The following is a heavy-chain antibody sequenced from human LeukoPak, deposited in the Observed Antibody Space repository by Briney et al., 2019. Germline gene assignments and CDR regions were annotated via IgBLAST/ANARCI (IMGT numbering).Heavy chain of an antibody. J-gene: IGHJ4*02. CDR3: ARDGGL. D-gene: IGHD3/OR15-3a*01. V-gene: IGHV4-59*01. CDR1: GGSFSGYY. CDR2: IYYSGST. Sequence: TSETLSLTCAVYGGSFSGYYWSWIRQPPGKGLEWIGYIYYSGSTNYNPSLKSRVTISVDTSKNQFSLKLSSVTAADTAVYYCARDGGLWGQGTLVTVSS.